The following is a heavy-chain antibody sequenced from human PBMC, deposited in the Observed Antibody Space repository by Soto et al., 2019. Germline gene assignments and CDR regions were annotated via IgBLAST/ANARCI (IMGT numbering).Heavy chain of an antibody. D-gene: IGHD2-15*01. J-gene: IGHJ5*02. CDR3: ASDRDSAADSGWFRP. CDR2: IWYDGSNP. Sequence: GGSLRLSCAASGFTFSNYGMHWVSQAPGKGLEWVAGIWYDGSNPYYADSVKGRLTISRDSPKNTVYLQINSLRAEDTAVVFCASDRDSAADSGWFRPWGQETLVTVSS. CDR1: GFTFSNYG. V-gene: IGHV3-33*01.